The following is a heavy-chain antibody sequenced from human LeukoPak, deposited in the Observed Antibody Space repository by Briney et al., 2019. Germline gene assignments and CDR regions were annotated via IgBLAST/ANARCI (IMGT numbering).Heavy chain of an antibody. Sequence: GGSLTLSCDASGFTFSTYWMTWVRQAPGEGMGWDSSISINSSYIYYADSVKGRFTISRDNAKNSLYLQMNSLRAEDTAVYYCARRSSIASAGKGIDYWGQGTLVTVPS. J-gene: IGHJ4*02. V-gene: IGHV3-21*01. CDR3: ARRSSIASAGKGIDY. CDR2: ISINSSYI. CDR1: GFTFSTYW. D-gene: IGHD6-13*01.